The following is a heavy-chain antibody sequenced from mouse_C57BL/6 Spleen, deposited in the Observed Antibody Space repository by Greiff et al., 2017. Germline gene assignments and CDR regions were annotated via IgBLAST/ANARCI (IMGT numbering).Heavy chain of an antibody. V-gene: IGHV1-22*01. CDR3: ARSPYYGNYVNY. CDR2: INPNNGGT. J-gene: IGHJ2*01. CDR1: GYTFTDYN. D-gene: IGHD2-10*01. Sequence: VQLKESGPELVKPGASVKMSCKASGYTFTDYNMHWVKQSHGKSLEWIGYINPNNGGTSYNQKFKGKATLTVNKSSSTAYMELRSLTSEDSAVYYCARSPYYGNYVNYWGQGTTLTVSS.